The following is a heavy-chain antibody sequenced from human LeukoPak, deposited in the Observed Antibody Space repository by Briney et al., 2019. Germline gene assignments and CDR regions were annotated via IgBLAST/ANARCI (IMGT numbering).Heavy chain of an antibody. V-gene: IGHV3-33*08. J-gene: IGHJ4*02. CDR2: IWYDGSNK. CDR3: AKAYCGGDCYFDY. D-gene: IGHD2-21*02. Sequence: GGSLRLSCAASGFTGSNNYVSWVRQAPGMGLEWVAVIWYDGSNKYYADSVKGRFTISRDNSKNTLYLQMNSLRAEDTAVYYCAKAYCGGDCYFDYWGQGTLVTVSS. CDR1: GFTGSNNY.